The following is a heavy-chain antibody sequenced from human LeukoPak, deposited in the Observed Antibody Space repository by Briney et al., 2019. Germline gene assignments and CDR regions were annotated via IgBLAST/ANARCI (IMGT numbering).Heavy chain of an antibody. CDR1: GDSVSNYY. CDR2: IYHSGST. J-gene: IGHJ4*02. V-gene: IGHV4-59*02. Sequence: SETLSLTCTVSGDSVSNYYWSWIRQPPGKGLEWIGYIYHSGSTNYNPSLQSRVTISLDTSKNEFSLRLNSVTAADTAVYYCARVDDYNSLYWGQGTLVTVSS. CDR3: ARVDDYNSLY. D-gene: IGHD5-24*01.